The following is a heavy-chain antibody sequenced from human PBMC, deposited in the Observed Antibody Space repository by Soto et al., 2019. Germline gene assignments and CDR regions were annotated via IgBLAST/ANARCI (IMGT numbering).Heavy chain of an antibody. D-gene: IGHD4-17*01. CDR1: GFTFSGSA. J-gene: IGHJ4*02. CDR2: IRSKANSYAT. CDR3: TRVYGDYGKYYFDY. Sequence: RGSLRLSCAASGFTFSGSAMHWVRQASGKGLEWVGRIRSKANSYATAYAASVKGRFTISRDDSKNTAYLQMNSLKTEDTAVYYCTRVYGDYGKYYFDYWGQGTLVTVSS. V-gene: IGHV3-73*01.